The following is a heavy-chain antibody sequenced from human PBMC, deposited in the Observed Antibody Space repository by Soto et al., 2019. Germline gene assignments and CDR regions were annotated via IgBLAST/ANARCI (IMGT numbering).Heavy chain of an antibody. CDR1: GFTFSSYS. CDR3: ARECSSWYYFDY. J-gene: IGHJ4*02. V-gene: IGHV3-21*01. D-gene: IGHD6-13*01. CDR2: ISSSSSYI. Sequence: EVQLVESGGGLVKPGGSLRLSCAASGFTFSSYSMNWVRQAPGKGLEWVSSISSSSSYIYYADSVKGRFTISRDNAKNSRYLQMNSLRAEDTAVYYCARECSSWYYFDYWGQGTLVTVSS.